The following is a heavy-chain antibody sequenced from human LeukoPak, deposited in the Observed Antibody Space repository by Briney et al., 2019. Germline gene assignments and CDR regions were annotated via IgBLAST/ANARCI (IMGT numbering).Heavy chain of an antibody. J-gene: IGHJ2*01. Sequence: PGGSLRLSCAASGFTFSSYAMHWVRQAPGKGLEWVAVISYDGSNKYYADSVKGRFTISRDNSKNTLYLQMNSLRAEDTAVYYCAKDFEDRGYSYDDWYFDLWGRGTLVTVSS. D-gene: IGHD5-18*01. CDR2: ISYDGSNK. V-gene: IGHV3-30-3*01. CDR3: AKDFEDRGYSYDDWYFDL. CDR1: GFTFSSYA.